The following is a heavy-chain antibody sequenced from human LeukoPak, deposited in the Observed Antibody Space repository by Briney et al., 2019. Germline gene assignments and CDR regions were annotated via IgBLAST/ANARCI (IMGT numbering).Heavy chain of an antibody. V-gene: IGHV3-23*01. J-gene: IGHJ4*02. CDR3: AKDLSPGPD. CDR1: GFTFSRYS. Sequence: PGGSLRLSCAASGFTFSRYSMNWVRQAPGKGLKWVSAIIGSGLTTYYADSVKGRFTISRDNSKNTLYLQMNSLRAEDTAVYYCAKDLSPGPDWGQGTLVTVSS. CDR2: IIGSGLTT.